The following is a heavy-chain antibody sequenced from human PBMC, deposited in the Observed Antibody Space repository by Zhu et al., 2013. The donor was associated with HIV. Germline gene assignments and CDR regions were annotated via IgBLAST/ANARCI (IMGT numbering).Heavy chain of an antibody. V-gene: IGHV1-18*01. D-gene: IGHD2-2*01. CDR3: VRGPGYCSSTSCSDFYYYMDV. CDR1: GYIFNHYG. J-gene: IGHJ6*03. CDR2: ISPYYGNT. Sequence: QVHLVQSGAEVKRPGASVKVSCKASGYIFNHYGITWVRQAPGQGLEWLGWISPYYGNTNYAQKFQGRVTMTTDTSTSTAYMELRSLRSDDTAVYYCVRGPGYCSSTSCSDFYYYMDVVGQRDHGHRL.